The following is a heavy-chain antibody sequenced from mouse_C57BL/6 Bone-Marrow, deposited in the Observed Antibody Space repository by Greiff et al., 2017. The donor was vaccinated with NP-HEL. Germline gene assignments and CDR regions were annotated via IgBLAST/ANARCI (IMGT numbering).Heavy chain of an antibody. V-gene: IGHV1-26*01. CDR2: INPNNGGT. CDR3: ARQDYYGSSDY. Sequence: VQLQQSGPELVKPGASVKISCKASGCTFTDYYMNWVKQSHGKSLEWIGDINPNNGGTSYNQKFKGKATLTVDKSSSTAYMELRSLTSEDAAVYYCARQDYYGSSDYWGQGTTLTVSS. J-gene: IGHJ2*01. D-gene: IGHD1-1*01. CDR1: GCTFTDYY.